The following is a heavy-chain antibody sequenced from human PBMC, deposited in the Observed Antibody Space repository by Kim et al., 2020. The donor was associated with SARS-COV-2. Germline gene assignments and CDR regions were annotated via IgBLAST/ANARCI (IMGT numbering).Heavy chain of an antibody. CDR3: ARTQDTAMVNRWSYFDY. V-gene: IGHV4-59*01. J-gene: IGHJ4*02. CDR1: GGSISSYY. D-gene: IGHD5-18*01. Sequence: SETLSLTCTVSGGSISSYYWSWIRQPPGKGLEWIGYIYYSGSTNYNPSLKSRVTISVDTSKNQFSLKLSSVTAADTAVYYCARTQDTAMVNRWSYFDYWGQGTLVTVSS. CDR2: IYYSGST.